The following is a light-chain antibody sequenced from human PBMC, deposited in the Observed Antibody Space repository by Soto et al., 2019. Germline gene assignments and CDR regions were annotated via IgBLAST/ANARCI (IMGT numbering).Light chain of an antibody. J-gene: IGLJ1*01. CDR1: SSDVGSYNL. CDR3: CSYAGSSTFYV. Sequence: QSALTQPASVSGSPGQSITISCTGTSSDVGSYNLVSWYQQHPGKAPKLMIYEGSKRPSGVSNRFSGPKSGNTASLTISGLQAEDEADYYCCSYAGSSTFYVFGPGTKLTVL. CDR2: EGS. V-gene: IGLV2-23*03.